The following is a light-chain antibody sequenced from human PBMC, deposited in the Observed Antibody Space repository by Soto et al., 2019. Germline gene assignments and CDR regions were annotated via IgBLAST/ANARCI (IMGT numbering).Light chain of an antibody. Sequence: ENVFPPFPRTPHLCPRETGSPSRRVSQSVSSNYLAWYQQKPGQAPRLLIYGASTRATGIPDRFSGSGSGTDFILTISRLEPEDFVVYFCQQYGSSPRTFGGGTKVDIK. CDR3: QQYGSSPRT. J-gene: IGKJ4*01. CDR1: QSVSSNY. V-gene: IGKV3-20*01. CDR2: GAS.